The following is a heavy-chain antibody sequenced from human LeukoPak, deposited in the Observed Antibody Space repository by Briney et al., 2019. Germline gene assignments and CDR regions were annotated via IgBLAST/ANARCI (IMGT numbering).Heavy chain of an antibody. CDR3: ARWASSGYYQNFVY. D-gene: IGHD3-22*01. V-gene: IGHV4-59*01. CDR2: IYYSGST. CDR1: GGSISTYY. J-gene: IGHJ4*02. Sequence: SETLSLTCTVSGGSISTYYWSWIRQPPGKGLEWIRYIYYSGSTNYNPSLKSRVTISLDTSKNQFSLKLSSVTAADTAVYYCARWASSGYYQNFVYWGQGTLVTVSS.